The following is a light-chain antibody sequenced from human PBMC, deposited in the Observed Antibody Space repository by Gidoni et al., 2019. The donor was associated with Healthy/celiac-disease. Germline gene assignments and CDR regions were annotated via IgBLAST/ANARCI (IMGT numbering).Light chain of an antibody. J-gene: IGLJ1*01. Sequence: VTISGTGTSKDVGGYNHVSWYQQHPGKAPKRMIYGVSKRPSGVPDRFSGSKSGNTASLTVSGLQAEDEADYYCSSYAGSNNFEVFGTGTKVTVL. V-gene: IGLV2-8*01. CDR1: SKDVGGYNH. CDR3: SSYAGSNNFEV. CDR2: GVS.